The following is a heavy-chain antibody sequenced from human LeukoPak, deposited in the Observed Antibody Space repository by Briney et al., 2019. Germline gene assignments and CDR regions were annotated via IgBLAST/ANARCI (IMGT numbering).Heavy chain of an antibody. CDR3: ARRMDNDY. D-gene: IGHD2-8*01. CDR2: ISDSGSAI. Sequence: GGSLRLSCAASGFTFSDYYMSWIRQSPGKGLEGVSFISDSGSAIYYADSVRGRFTVSRDNAKNSLYLQMNSLRAEDTAVYYCARRMDNDYWGQGTLVTVSS. CDR1: GFTFSDYY. V-gene: IGHV3-11*01. J-gene: IGHJ4*02.